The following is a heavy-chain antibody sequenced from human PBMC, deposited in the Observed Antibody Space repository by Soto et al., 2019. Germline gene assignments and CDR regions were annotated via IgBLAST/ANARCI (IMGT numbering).Heavy chain of an antibody. J-gene: IGHJ5*02. CDR1: GGSISSSSYY. Sequence: KQSQTLSLTCTVSGGSISSSSYYWGWIRQPPGKGLEWIGSIYYSGSTYYNPSLKSRVTISVDTSKNQFSLKLSSVTAADTAVYYCATKGYDSSSSYNWFDPWGQGTLVTVSS. V-gene: IGHV4-39*01. CDR3: ATKGYDSSSSYNWFDP. CDR2: IYYSGST. D-gene: IGHD6-6*01.